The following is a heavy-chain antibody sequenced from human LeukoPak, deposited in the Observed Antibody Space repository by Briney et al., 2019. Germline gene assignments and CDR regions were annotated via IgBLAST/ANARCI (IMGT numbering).Heavy chain of an antibody. CDR1: GFTFSSYG. CDR3: ARDSQVYYDFWSGYHNYYYYYGMDV. D-gene: IGHD3-3*01. V-gene: IGHV3-33*01. CDR2: IWYDGNNK. J-gene: IGHJ6*02. Sequence: GGSLRLSCAASGFTFSSYGMHWVRQAPGKGLEWVAVIWYDGNNKYYADSVKGRFTISRDNSKNTLYLQMNSLRAEDTAVYYCARDSQVYYDFWSGYHNYYYYYGMDVWGQGTTVTVSS.